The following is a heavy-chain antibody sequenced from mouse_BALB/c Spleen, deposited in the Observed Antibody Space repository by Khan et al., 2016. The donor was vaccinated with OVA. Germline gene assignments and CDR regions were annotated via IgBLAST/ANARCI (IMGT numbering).Heavy chain of an antibody. Sequence: EVQLVESGPGLVKPSQSLSLTCTVTGYSIPSDYAWNWIRQFPGNKLEWMGFITYSGSTAYNPSLKSRMSITRATSKNQFFLHLNSVTPEDTATYYCARDNYFAYWGQGTLVTVSA. V-gene: IGHV3-2*02. CDR3: ARDNYFAY. D-gene: IGHD1-3*01. CDR1: GYSIPSDYA. J-gene: IGHJ3*01. CDR2: ITYSGST.